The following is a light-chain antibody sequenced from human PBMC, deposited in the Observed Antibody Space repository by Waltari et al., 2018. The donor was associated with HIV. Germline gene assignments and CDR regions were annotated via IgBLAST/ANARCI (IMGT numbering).Light chain of an antibody. CDR3: QSYDRSLSEGV. J-gene: IGLJ3*02. V-gene: IGLV1-40*01. CDR2: GNI. Sequence: HSVLTQPPSVSGAPGQRVTISCTGSSSHIGKGHDVHWYQPVPGTAPKRLIYGNINRPLGVPDRFSGSRSGASASLAITGLQAEDEADYYCQSYDRSLSEGVFGGGTKLTVL. CDR1: SSHIGKGHD.